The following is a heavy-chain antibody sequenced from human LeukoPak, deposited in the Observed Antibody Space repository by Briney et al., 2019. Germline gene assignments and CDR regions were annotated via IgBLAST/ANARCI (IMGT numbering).Heavy chain of an antibody. CDR3: AREYYYDSSGYYQVSDY. CDR2: INHSGST. V-gene: IGHV4-34*01. CDR1: GGSFSGYY. D-gene: IGHD3-22*01. Sequence: SETLSLTCAVYGGSFSGYYWSWIRQPPGKGLEWIGEINHSGSTNYNPSLKSRGTISVDTSKNQFSLKLSSVTAADTAVYYCAREYYYDSSGYYQVSDYWGQGTLVTVSS. J-gene: IGHJ4*02.